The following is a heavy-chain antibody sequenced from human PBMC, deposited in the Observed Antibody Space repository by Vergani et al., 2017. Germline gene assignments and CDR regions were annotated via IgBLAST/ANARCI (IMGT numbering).Heavy chain of an antibody. J-gene: IGHJ5*02. CDR1: FDSIRNLY. CDR2: IHYSENT. CDR3: ASDTHSGQRADR. Sequence: QVQLQESGPGLVKSSETLSLTCSVSFDSIRNLYCNWIRQPPEKGLEWIGSIHYSENTNYNHSLKTRVTISVDTSKNQFSLTLTSVTAADTAVYYCASDTHSGQRADRWGQGILVTVTS. D-gene: IGHD6-19*01. V-gene: IGHV4-59*11.